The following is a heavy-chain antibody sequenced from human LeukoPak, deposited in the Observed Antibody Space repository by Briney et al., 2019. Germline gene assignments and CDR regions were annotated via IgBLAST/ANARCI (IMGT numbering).Heavy chain of an antibody. J-gene: IGHJ4*02. Sequence: GGSLRLSCAASGFTFSSHGMHWVRQAPGKGLEWVAVISFDGSNKYYADSVKGRFTISRDNSKNTLYLQMNSLRAEDTAVYYCAKDLRPYSSGWYDYWGQGTLVTVSS. D-gene: IGHD6-19*01. CDR3: AKDLRPYSSGWYDY. CDR1: GFTFSSHG. CDR2: ISFDGSNK. V-gene: IGHV3-30*18.